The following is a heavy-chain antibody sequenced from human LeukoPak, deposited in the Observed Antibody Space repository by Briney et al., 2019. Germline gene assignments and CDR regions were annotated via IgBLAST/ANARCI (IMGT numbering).Heavy chain of an antibody. D-gene: IGHD4-17*01. CDR2: IYPGDSDT. CDR1: GYSFTNYW. V-gene: IGHV5-51*01. J-gene: IGHJ1*01. Sequence: GESLKISCKVSGYSFTNYWIGWVRQMPGKGLEYMGIIYPGDSDTIYSPSFQGQVTISADKSISTAYLQWRSLKASDTAMYYCARLDDYGDYQYFQHWGQGTLVTVSS. CDR3: ARLDDYGDYQYFQH.